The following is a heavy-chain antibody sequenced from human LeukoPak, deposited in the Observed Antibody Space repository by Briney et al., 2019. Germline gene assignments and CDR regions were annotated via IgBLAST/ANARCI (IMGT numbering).Heavy chain of an antibody. J-gene: IGHJ5*02. CDR3: ARDDRYDFWSGSDNWFDP. V-gene: IGHV1-46*01. D-gene: IGHD3-3*01. Sequence: GASVNVSCKASGYTFTSYYMQWVRQAPGQGLEWMGIINPSDGTTDYPQRSQGRVSMTRDTSTSTVYMELSSLRSEDTAVYYCARDDRYDFWSGSDNWFDPWGRGTLVTVSS. CDR1: GYTFTSYY. CDR2: INPSDGTT.